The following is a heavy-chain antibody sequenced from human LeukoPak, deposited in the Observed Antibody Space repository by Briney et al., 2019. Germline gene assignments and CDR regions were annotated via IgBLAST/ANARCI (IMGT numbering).Heavy chain of an antibody. V-gene: IGHV3-23*01. Sequence: TGGSLRLSCAASGFSFSSYAVSWVRQAPGKGLEWVSGISDGGSRTYYADSVKGRFTISRDNSKNTLYLQMNSLRAEDTAVYYCARAPGHYDSSGYPTGAYYYGMDVWGQGTTVTVSS. CDR2: ISDGGSRT. CDR3: ARAPGHYDSSGYPTGAYYYGMDV. D-gene: IGHD3-22*01. CDR1: GFSFSSYA. J-gene: IGHJ6*02.